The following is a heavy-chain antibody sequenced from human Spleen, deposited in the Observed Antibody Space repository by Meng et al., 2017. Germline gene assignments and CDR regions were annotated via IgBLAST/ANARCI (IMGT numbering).Heavy chain of an antibody. CDR1: GLTLSNYW. CDR3: AREQVKETETTRQDGFDI. CDR2: ISSDPSSA. V-gene: IGHV3-74*01. Sequence: GESLKISCAASGLTLSNYWMHWVRQAPGKGLVWVSRISSDPSSASYADSLRGRFTIFTDNAKNTQYLQMNSLRAEDTAVYYCAREQVKETETTRQDGFDIWGQGTMVTVSS. D-gene: IGHD4-17*01. J-gene: IGHJ3*02.